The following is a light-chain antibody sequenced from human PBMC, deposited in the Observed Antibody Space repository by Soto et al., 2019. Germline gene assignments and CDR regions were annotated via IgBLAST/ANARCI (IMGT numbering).Light chain of an antibody. CDR1: QSVRSTY. Sequence: EIVMTQSPVTLSVSPWERATLSCRASQSVRSTYLAWYQQKPGQAPRLLIYGASTRATDIPARFSGSGSGTEFTLTISRLEPEDFAVYYCQQYGSSPWTFGQGTKVDIK. CDR2: GAS. V-gene: IGKV3-20*01. CDR3: QQYGSSPWT. J-gene: IGKJ1*01.